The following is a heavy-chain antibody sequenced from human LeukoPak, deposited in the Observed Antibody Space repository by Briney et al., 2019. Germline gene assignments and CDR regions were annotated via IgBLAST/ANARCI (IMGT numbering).Heavy chain of an antibody. CDR3: ARGRGSSGWYVRPSYYYYGMDV. CDR2: INHSGST. CDR1: GGSFSGYY. Sequence: SETLSLTCAAYGGSFSGYYWSWIRQPPGKGLEWIGEINHSGSTNYNPSLKSRVTISVDTSKNQFSLKLSSVTAADTAVYYCARGRGSSGWYVRPSYYYYGMDVWGQGTTVTVSS. V-gene: IGHV4-34*01. J-gene: IGHJ6*02. D-gene: IGHD6-19*01.